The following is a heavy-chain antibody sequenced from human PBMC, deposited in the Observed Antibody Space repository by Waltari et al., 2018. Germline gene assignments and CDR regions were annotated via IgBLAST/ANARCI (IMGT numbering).Heavy chain of an antibody. J-gene: IGHJ6*02. D-gene: IGHD5-12*01. CDR1: GFTVSSYG. V-gene: IGHV3-30*18. CDR2: IAYDGSNK. CDR3: AKWAAIVATITRGSGMDV. Sequence: QVQLVESGGGVVQPGRSLRLSCAASGFTVSSYGMPWVRQAPGKGMEWVAVIAYDGSNKYYADSVKCRFTISRDNSKNTLYLQMNSLRAEDTAVYYCAKWAAIVATITRGSGMDVWGQGTTVTVSS.